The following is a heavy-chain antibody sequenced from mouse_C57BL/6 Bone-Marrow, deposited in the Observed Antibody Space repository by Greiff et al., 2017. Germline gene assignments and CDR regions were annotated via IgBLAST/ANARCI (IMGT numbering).Heavy chain of an antibody. CDR1: GFNIKDDY. D-gene: IGHD2-2*01. CDR2: IDPENGDT. J-gene: IGHJ2*01. CDR3: TMGLRRGY. Sequence: VQLKESGAELVRPGASVKLSCTASGFNIKDDYMHWVKQRPEQGLEWIGWIDPENGDTEYASKFQGKATITADTSSNTAYLQLSSLTSEDTAVYYCTMGLRRGYWGQGTTLTVSS. V-gene: IGHV14-4*01.